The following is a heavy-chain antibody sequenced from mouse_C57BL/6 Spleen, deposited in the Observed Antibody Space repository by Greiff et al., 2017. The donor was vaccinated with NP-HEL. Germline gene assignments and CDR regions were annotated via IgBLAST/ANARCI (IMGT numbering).Heavy chain of an antibody. CDR3: KGYDYNHFAMDY. Sequence: QVQLQQSGAELVRPGASVTLSCKASGYTFTDYEMHWVKQTPVHGLEWIGAIDPETGGTAYNQKFKGKAILTADKSSSTAYMELRSLTSEDSAVYYCKGYDYNHFAMDYWGQGTSVTVSS. CDR2: IDPETGGT. J-gene: IGHJ4*01. CDR1: GYTFTDYE. V-gene: IGHV1-15*01. D-gene: IGHD2-4*01.